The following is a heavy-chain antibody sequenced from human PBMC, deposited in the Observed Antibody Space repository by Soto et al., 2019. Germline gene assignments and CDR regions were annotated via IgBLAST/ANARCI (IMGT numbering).Heavy chain of an antibody. J-gene: IGHJ4*02. CDR2: IWSDGSNK. CDR1: GFTFSSYG. D-gene: IGHD3-3*01. Sequence: QVQPVESGGGVVQPGRSLRLSCAASGFTFSSYGMHWVRQAPGKGLEWVAVIWSDGSNKYYADSVKGRFTISRDNSKNTLYLQMNSLRAEDTAVYYCAREFWSGPFDYWGRGTLVTVSS. V-gene: IGHV3-33*01. CDR3: AREFWSGPFDY.